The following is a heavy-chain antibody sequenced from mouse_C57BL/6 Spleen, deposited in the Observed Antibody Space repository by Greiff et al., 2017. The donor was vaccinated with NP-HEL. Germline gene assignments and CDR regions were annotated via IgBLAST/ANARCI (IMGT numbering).Heavy chain of an antibody. CDR2: IRTKANGYTT. Sequence: EVNLVESGGGLVQPGGSLILSCAASGFTFTDYYMSWVRQPLVKALEWLGFIRTKANGYTTEYSASVKGRFTISRDNSQSILYLQMNALRAEDSATYYCARPDYYGSSWFAYWGQGTLVTVSA. V-gene: IGHV7-3*01. CDR1: GFTFTDYY. J-gene: IGHJ3*01. CDR3: ARPDYYGSSWFAY. D-gene: IGHD1-1*01.